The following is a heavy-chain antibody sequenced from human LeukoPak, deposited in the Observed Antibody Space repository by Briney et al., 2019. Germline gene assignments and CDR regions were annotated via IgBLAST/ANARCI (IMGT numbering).Heavy chain of an antibody. CDR2: ISFDGDNK. CDR3: ANSYSSGSFDY. V-gene: IGHV3-30*18. J-gene: IGHJ4*02. CDR1: GFTFSSYG. Sequence: GGSLRLSCAASGFTFSSYGIHWVRQAPGKGLEWVAVISFDGDNKYYADSVKGRFTTSRDNSKNTLYLQMNSLRAEDTAVYYCANSYSSGSFDYWGQGTLVTVSS. D-gene: IGHD6-19*01.